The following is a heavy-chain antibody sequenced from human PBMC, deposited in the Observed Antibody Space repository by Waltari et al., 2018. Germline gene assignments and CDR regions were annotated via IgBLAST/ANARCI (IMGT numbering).Heavy chain of an antibody. CDR3: ARAADYDFWSGFYTGFDY. CDR2: TYYRSKWYN. Sequence: QVQLQQSGPGLVKPSQTLSLTCAISGDSVSSIRAACHWILQSPSRGLEWLGRTYYRSKWYNDYAVSVKSRITIHPDTSKNQFSLQLNSVTPEDTAVYYCARAADYDFWSGFYTGFDYWGQGTLVTVSS. D-gene: IGHD3-3*01. CDR1: GDSVSSIRAA. J-gene: IGHJ4*02. V-gene: IGHV6-1*01.